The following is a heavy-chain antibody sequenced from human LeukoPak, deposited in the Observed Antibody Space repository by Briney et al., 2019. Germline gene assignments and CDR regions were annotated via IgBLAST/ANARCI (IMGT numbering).Heavy chain of an antibody. CDR3: ARDLHPRYYLPDY. D-gene: IGHD1-26*01. CDR1: AFTFSSNW. J-gene: IGHJ4*02. V-gene: IGHV3-7*04. Sequence: GGSVRLSCVASAFTFSSNWMSWVRQAPGKGLEWVASIKEDGSKTYYVDSVKGRFTISRDNAKNSQYLQMSSLRAEDTAVYYCARDLHPRYYLPDYWGQGTLVTVSS. CDR2: IKEDGSKT.